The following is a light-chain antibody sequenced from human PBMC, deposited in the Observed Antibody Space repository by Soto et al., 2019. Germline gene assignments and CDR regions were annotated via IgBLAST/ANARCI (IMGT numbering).Light chain of an antibody. CDR1: QSVSSY. CDR2: DVF. CDR3: QQRSNWIT. Sequence: EIXXXXXXXTXSLSPGERATLSCRASQSVSSYLAWYQQKPGQALRLLIYDVFNRATGVPARFSGSGSGTDFTLTISRLEPEDFAVYYCQQRSNWITFGQGTRLEIE. V-gene: IGKV3-11*01. J-gene: IGKJ5*01.